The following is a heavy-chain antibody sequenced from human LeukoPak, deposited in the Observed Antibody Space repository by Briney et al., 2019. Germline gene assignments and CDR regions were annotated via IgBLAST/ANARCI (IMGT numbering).Heavy chain of an antibody. Sequence: GGSLRLSCAASGFTFSSYAMSWVRQAPGKGLDWVSSISSSSSSIYYADSMKGRFTISRDNVKNLLFLQMNSLRAEDTAIYYCARVGLGEPAAEYYFDYWGQGTLVTVSS. D-gene: IGHD2-2*01. CDR3: ARVGLGEPAAEYYFDY. V-gene: IGHV3-21*06. J-gene: IGHJ4*02. CDR2: ISSSSSSI. CDR1: GFTFSSYA.